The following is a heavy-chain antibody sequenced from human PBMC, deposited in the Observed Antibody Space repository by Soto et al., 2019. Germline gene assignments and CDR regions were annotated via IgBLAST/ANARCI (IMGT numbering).Heavy chain of an antibody. V-gene: IGHV3-74*01. D-gene: IGHD3-9*01. CDR1: RYTLSHYW. Sequence: PGGSLRLSFAAARYTLSHYWPHSVRQAPGKGLVWLSRVNPDGTITTYADSVKGPFTISTDNAKNPPCLQMTSLGVEDTALYYCSYDTFGDKDFWGQGT. CDR2: VNPDGTIT. J-gene: IGHJ4*02. CDR3: SYDTFGDKDF.